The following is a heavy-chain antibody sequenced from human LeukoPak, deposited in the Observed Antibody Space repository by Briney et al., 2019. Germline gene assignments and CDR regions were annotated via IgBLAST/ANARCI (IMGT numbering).Heavy chain of an antibody. D-gene: IGHD6-6*01. Sequence: ASVKVSCKASGYTFTSYYMHWVRQAPGQGLEWMGGIIPIFGTANYAQKFQGRVTITADKSTSTAYMELSSLRSEDTAVYYCARDSFEYSSSSGLNWGQGTLVTVSS. J-gene: IGHJ4*02. CDR1: GYTFTSYY. CDR3: ARDSFEYSSSSGLN. V-gene: IGHV1-69*06. CDR2: IIPIFGTA.